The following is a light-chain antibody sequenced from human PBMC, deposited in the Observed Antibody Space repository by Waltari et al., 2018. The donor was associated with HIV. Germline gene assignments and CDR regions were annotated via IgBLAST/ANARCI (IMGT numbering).Light chain of an antibody. CDR3: QSADSSGSNFV. V-gene: IGLV3-25*03. J-gene: IGLJ1*01. Sequence: SYELTQPPSVSVSPGPTARITCSGDALAKQYAHWYQQKSGQAPVSVIYKDSERPSGIPERFSGSSSGTTVTLTISGVQAEDEADYYCQSADSSGSNFVFGTGTKVTVL. CDR1: ALAKQY. CDR2: KDS.